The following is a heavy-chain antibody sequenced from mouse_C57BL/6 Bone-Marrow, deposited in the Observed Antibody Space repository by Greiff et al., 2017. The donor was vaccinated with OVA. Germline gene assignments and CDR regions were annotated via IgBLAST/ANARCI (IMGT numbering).Heavy chain of an antibody. CDR2: IDPSDSYT. CDR3: AREMVTTRERDYYAVDY. CDR1: GYTFTSYW. Sequence: QVQLQQPGAELVRPGTSVKLSCKASGYTFTSYWMHWVKQRPGQGLEWIGVIDPSDSYTNYNQKFKGKATLTVDTSSSTAYMQLSSLTSEDSAVYYCAREMVTTRERDYYAVDYWGQGTSVTVSS. D-gene: IGHD2-2*01. J-gene: IGHJ4*01. V-gene: IGHV1-59*01.